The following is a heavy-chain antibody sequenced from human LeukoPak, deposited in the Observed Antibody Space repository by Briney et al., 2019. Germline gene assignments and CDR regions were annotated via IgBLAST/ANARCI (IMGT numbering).Heavy chain of an antibody. CDR3: ARNRLYSSSWPDYYYYGMDV. V-gene: IGHV1-69*02. D-gene: IGHD6-13*01. CDR1: GGTFSSYT. Sequence: ASVKVSCKASGGTFSSYTISWVRQAPGQGLEWMGRIIPILGIANYAQKFQGRVTITADKSTSTAYMELSSLRSEDTAVYYCARNRLYSSSWPDYYYYGMDVLGQGTTVTVSS. CDR2: IIPILGIA. J-gene: IGHJ6*02.